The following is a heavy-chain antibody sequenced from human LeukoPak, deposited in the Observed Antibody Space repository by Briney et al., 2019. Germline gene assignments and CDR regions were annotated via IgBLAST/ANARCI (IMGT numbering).Heavy chain of an antibody. Sequence: GASVKVSCKVSGYTLTELSMHWVRQAPGKRLEWMGGFDPEDGETIYAQKFQGRVTMTEDTSTDTAYMELSSLRSEDTAVYYCATADMTTVTTGYSSWGQGTLVTVSS. D-gene: IGHD4-17*01. V-gene: IGHV1-24*01. CDR1: GYTLTELS. CDR3: ATADMTTVTTGYSS. J-gene: IGHJ4*02. CDR2: FDPEDGET.